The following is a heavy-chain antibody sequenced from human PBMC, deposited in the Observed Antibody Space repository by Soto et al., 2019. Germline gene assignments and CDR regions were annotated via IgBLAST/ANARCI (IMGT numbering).Heavy chain of an antibody. V-gene: IGHV3-64*01. CDR1: GFTFSRYV. CDR3: ARDTISGSYCFDY. CDR2: ISSNGGST. J-gene: IGHJ4*02. D-gene: IGHD1-26*01. Sequence: GGSLRLSCAASGFTFSRYVMYWVRQAPGKGLEYVSAISSNGGSTYYANSVKGRFTISRDNSKNTLYLQMGSLRAEDMAVYYCARDTISGSYCFDYWGQGTLVTISS.